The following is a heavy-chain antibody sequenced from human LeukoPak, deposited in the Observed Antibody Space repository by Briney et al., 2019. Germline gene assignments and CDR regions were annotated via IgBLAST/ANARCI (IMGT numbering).Heavy chain of an antibody. D-gene: IGHD1-26*01. CDR1: GFTFSSYA. J-gene: IGHJ4*02. Sequence: PGASLRLSCAASGFTFSSYAMSWVRQAPGKGLEWVSAISGSGGSKYYADSVKGRFTISRDNSKNTLYLQMNSLRAEDTAVYYCAKRLSGSYLFDYWGQGTLVTVSS. V-gene: IGHV3-23*01. CDR2: ISGSGGSK. CDR3: AKRLSGSYLFDY.